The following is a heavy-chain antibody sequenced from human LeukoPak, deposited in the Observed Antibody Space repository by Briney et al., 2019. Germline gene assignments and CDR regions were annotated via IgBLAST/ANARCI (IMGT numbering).Heavy chain of an antibody. CDR3: ARILGQWLEYNWFDP. J-gene: IGHJ5*02. CDR1: GGSISSSSYY. Sequence: PSETLSLTCTVSGGSISSSSYYWGWLRQPRGKGLEWIVSMYYSGSTYYNPSLKSRVTISVDTSKNQFSLKLSSVTAADTAVYYCARILGQWLEYNWFDPWGQGTLVTVSS. CDR2: MYYSGST. D-gene: IGHD6-19*01. V-gene: IGHV4-39*07.